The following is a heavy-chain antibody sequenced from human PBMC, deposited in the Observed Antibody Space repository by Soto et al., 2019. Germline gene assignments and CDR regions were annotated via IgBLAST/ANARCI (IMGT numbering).Heavy chain of an antibody. V-gene: IGHV1-69*13. CDR2: IIPIFGTA. D-gene: IGHD3-10*01. J-gene: IGHJ6*02. CDR3: ARTNYYGSGSYYKVWDYYYGMDV. Sequence: SVKVSCKASGGTFSSYAISWVRQAPGQGLEWMGGIIPIFGTANYAQKFQGRVTITADESTSTAYMELSSLRSEDTAVYYCARTNYYGSGSYYKVWDYYYGMDVWGQGTTVTVSS. CDR1: GGTFSSYA.